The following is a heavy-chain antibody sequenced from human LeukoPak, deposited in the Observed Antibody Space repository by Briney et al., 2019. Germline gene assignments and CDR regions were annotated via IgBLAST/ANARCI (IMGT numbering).Heavy chain of an antibody. V-gene: IGHV1-8*03. CDR1: GYTFTSYD. D-gene: IGHD2-15*01. CDR3: ARGRAKRCSGGSCYFDY. Sequence: PTLSVSCTASGYTFTSYDITWVRPATGQGLEWMGWMNPNSGNTRYAQKLQGRVTITRSTSISTAYMELSSLRSEGTAVYYCARGRAKRCSGGSCYFDYWGQGTLVTVSS. CDR2: MNPNSGNT. J-gene: IGHJ4*02.